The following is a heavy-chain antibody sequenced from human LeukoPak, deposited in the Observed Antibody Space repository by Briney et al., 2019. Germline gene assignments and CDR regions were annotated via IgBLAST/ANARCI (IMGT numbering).Heavy chain of an antibody. Sequence: ASVKVSGKASGYTFTSYYMHWVRQAPGQGLEWMGIINPSGGSTSYARKFQGRVTMTRDTSTSTVYMELSSLRSEDTAVYYCARSYSSSWYFDYWGQGTLVTVSS. CDR1: GYTFTSYY. V-gene: IGHV1-46*01. CDR3: ARSYSSSWYFDY. D-gene: IGHD6-13*01. J-gene: IGHJ4*02. CDR2: INPSGGST.